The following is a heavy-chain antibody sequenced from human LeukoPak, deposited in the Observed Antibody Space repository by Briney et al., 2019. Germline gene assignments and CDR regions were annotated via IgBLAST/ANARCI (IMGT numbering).Heavy chain of an antibody. CDR1: GGSISSYY. CDR2: IFYSGNT. Sequence: ETLSLTCTVSGGSISSYYWSWIRQPPGKGLEWTGYIFYSGNTNYNPSLKSRVTISVDTSKNQFSLKLSSVTAADTAVYYCARENRLLWFGELSGGKNYMDVWGKGTTVTISS. D-gene: IGHD3-10*01. CDR3: ARENRLLWFGELSGGKNYMDV. V-gene: IGHV4-59*12. J-gene: IGHJ6*03.